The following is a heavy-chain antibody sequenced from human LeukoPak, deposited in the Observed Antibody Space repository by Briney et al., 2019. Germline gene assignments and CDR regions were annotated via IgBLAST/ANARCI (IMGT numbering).Heavy chain of an antibody. CDR2: IYPGDSDT. V-gene: IGHV5-51*01. D-gene: IGHD2-2*02. CDR1: GYSFTSCW. CDR3: ARLGYCSSTSRYTGSFDY. Sequence: KVSCRGSGYSFTSCWIGWVRQMPGKGLEWMGIIYPGDSDTRYSPSFQGQVTISADKSISTAYLQWSSLKASDTAMYYCARLGYCSSTSRYTGSFDYWGQGTLVTVSS. J-gene: IGHJ4*02.